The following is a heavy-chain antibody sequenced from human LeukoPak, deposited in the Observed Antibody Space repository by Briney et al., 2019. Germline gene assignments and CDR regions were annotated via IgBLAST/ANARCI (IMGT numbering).Heavy chain of an antibody. D-gene: IGHD3-10*01. Sequence: GGSLRLSCAASGFTFSSYGMHRVRQAPGKGLEWVAFIRYDGSNKYYADSVKGRFTISRDNSKNTLYLQMNSLRAEDTAVYYCAKDPMVRGVISYRFDPWGQGTLVTVSS. CDR1: GFTFSSYG. V-gene: IGHV3-30*02. CDR2: IRYDGSNK. J-gene: IGHJ5*02. CDR3: AKDPMVRGVISYRFDP.